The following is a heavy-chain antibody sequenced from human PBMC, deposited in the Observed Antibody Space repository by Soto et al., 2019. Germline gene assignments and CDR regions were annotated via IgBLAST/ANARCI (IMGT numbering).Heavy chain of an antibody. CDR3: ARGGGNSGYFFDY. CDR2: INHGGST. V-gene: IGHV4-34*02. CDR1: GGSLSAYS. Sequence: QVQLRQWGAGLLKPSETLSLRCAVYGGSLSAYSWSWIRQSPEKGLEWIGEINHGGSTKYNPSLKSRVTISVDTSKNQVSLILTSATAADTAVYRCARGGGNSGYFFDYWGRGTLVTVSS. D-gene: IGHD5-12*01. J-gene: IGHJ4*02.